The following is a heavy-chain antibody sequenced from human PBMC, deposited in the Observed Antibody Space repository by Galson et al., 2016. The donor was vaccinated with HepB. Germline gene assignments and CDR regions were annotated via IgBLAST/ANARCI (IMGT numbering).Heavy chain of an antibody. V-gene: IGHV6-1*01. CDR1: GDSVSSNSAA. CDR3: ARDSFDSHGSGSPLFDY. Sequence: CAIPGDSVSSNSAAWNWIRQSPSRGLEWLGRTYYKSKWPDDYAVSVESRIIINPDPSKNQFSLHLNSVTPEDTAVYYCARDSFDSHGSGSPLFDYWGQEILVTGCS. CDR2: TYYKSKWPD. J-gene: IGHJ4*02. D-gene: IGHD3-10*01.